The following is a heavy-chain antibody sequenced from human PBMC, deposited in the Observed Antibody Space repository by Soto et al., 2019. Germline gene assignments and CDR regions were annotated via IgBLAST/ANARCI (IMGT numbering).Heavy chain of an antibody. CDR1: GGSISSGYDY. D-gene: IGHD3-22*01. V-gene: IGHV4-61*02. CDR3: ARDYYDSSGYYEGGYYYYYGTDV. Sequence: SETLSLTCSVSGGSISSGYDYWCWIRQPAGQGLEWIGRIYTSGSTNYNPSLKSRVTMSVDTSKNQFSLKLRSVTAADTAVYYCARDYYDSSGYYEGGYYYYYGTDVWGQGTTVTV. CDR2: IYTSGST. J-gene: IGHJ6*02.